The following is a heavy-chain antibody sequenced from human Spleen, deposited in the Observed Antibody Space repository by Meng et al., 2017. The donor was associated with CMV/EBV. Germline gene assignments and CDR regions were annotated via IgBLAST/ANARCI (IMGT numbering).Heavy chain of an antibody. J-gene: IGHJ4*02. V-gene: IGHV3-20*04. CDR2: VSWDGDSI. D-gene: IGHD3-22*01. Sequence: GGSLRLSCVASGFTFDSYSMNWVRQAPGKGLEWVSFVSWDGDSIDYADSVRGRFTISRDNAKKSVYLQMNRLRVEDTAVYYCARDPWASDSSGFDYWGQGALVTISS. CDR1: GFTFDSYS. CDR3: ARDPWASDSSGFDY.